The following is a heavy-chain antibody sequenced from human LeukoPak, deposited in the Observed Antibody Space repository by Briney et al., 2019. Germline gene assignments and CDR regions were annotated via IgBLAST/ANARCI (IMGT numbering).Heavy chain of an antibody. J-gene: IGHJ4*02. CDR3: ARRAGAYSHPYDY. Sequence: SETLSLTCTVSGDSISSGDYYWSWIRQPAGKGLEWIGRISSSGSTNYNPSLKSRVTISVDTSKNQFSLKLSSVTAADTAVYYCARRAGAYSHPYDYWGQGTLVTVSS. CDR2: ISSSGST. CDR1: GDSISSGDYY. V-gene: IGHV4-61*02. D-gene: IGHD4/OR15-4a*01.